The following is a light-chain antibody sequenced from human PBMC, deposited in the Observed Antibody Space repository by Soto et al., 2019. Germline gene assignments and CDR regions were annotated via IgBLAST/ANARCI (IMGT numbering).Light chain of an antibody. CDR2: DVY. V-gene: IGLV2-11*01. Sequence: QSALTQPRSVSASPGQSVTISCTGTSTNVGAYSYVSWYLQHPGIAPKLVIYDVYKRPSGVPDRFSGSKSGNTASLTISGLQAEDEADYYCCSYAGSYTLVFGGGTKLTVL. J-gene: IGLJ3*02. CDR3: CSYAGSYTLV. CDR1: STNVGAYSY.